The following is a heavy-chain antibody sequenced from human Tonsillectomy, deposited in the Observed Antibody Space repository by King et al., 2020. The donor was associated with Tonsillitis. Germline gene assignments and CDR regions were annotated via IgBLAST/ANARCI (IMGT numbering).Heavy chain of an antibody. CDR2: IYYSGST. CDR1: GGSISSSSYY. V-gene: IGHV4-39*01. J-gene: IGHJ4*02. Sequence: QLQESGPGLVKPSETLSLTCTVSGGSISSSSYYWGWIRQPPGKGLEWIGSIYYSGSTYYNPSLKSRVTISVDSSKNQFSLKLSSVTAADTAVYYCARHAGWQLGFADYWGQGTLVTVSS. CDR3: ARHAGWQLGFADY. D-gene: IGHD6-6*01.